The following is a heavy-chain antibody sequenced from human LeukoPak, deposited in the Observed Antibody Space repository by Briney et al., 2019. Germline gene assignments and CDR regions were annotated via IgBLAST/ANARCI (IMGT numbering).Heavy chain of an antibody. CDR1: GGTFSSYA. D-gene: IGHD3-22*01. J-gene: IGHJ4*02. V-gene: IGHV1-69*05. CDR2: IIPIFGTA. Sequence: SVKVSCKASGGTFSSYAISWVRQAPGQGLEWMGRIIPIFGTANYAQKFQGRVTITTDESTSKAYMELSSLRSEDTAVYYCARGGINYYDSSGVFDYWGQGTLVTVSS. CDR3: ARGGINYYDSSGVFDY.